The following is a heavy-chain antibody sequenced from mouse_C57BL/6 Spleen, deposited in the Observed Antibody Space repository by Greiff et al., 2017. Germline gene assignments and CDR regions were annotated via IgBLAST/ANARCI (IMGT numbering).Heavy chain of an antibody. Sequence: EVQRVESGEGLVKPGGSLKLSCAASGFTFSSYAMSWVRQTPEKRLEWVAYISSGGDYIYYADTVKGRFTISRDNARNTLYLQMSSLKSEDTAMYYCTKDSSGPFAYWGQGTLVTVSA. CDR1: GFTFSSYA. V-gene: IGHV5-9-1*02. CDR3: TKDSSGPFAY. CDR2: ISSGGDYI. J-gene: IGHJ3*01. D-gene: IGHD3-2*02.